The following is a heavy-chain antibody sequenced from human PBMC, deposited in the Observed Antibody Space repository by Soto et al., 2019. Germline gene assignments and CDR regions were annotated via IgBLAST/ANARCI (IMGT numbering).Heavy chain of an antibody. CDR1: GFTFTSHS. D-gene: IGHD4-17*01. CDR2: ISSSGTTI. V-gene: IGHV3-48*04. CDR3: ARDLYGDYYSDY. Sequence: GGSLRLSCAASGFTFTSHSMNWVRQAPGKGLEWISYISSSGTTIYYADSVRGRFAISRDNAKSSLYLQMNSLRAEDTAVYYCARDLYGDYYSDYWGQGTLVTVSS. J-gene: IGHJ4*02.